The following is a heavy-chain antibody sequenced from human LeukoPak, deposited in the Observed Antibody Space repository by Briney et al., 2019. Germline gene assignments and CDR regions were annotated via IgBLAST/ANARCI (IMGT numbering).Heavy chain of an antibody. D-gene: IGHD3-3*01. J-gene: IGHJ4*02. V-gene: IGHV5-51*01. CDR1: GYSFTSYW. Sequence: NRGESLKISCKGSGYSFTSYWIGWVRQMPGKGLEWMGIIYPGDSDTRYSPSFQGQVTISADKSISTAYLQWSSLKASDTAMYYCARHGLYDFWSGLGNDHWGQGTLVTVSS. CDR3: ARHGLYDFWSGLGNDH. CDR2: IYPGDSDT.